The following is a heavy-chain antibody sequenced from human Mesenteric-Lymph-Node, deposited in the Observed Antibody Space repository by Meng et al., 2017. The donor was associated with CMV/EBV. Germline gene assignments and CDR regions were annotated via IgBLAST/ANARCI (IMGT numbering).Heavy chain of an antibody. J-gene: IGHJ6*02. CDR2: ISASSSDI. V-gene: IGHV3-21*01. CDR1: GFTFSSYS. CDR3: ARSRVVPAAIRDLARTHYGMDV. Sequence: GESLKISCAASGFTFSSYSMNWVRQAPGKGLEWVSFISASSSDIYYADSVKGRFTISRDNAKNSLYLQMNSLRAEDTAVYYCARSRVVPAAIRDLARTHYGMDVWGQGTTVTVSS. D-gene: IGHD2-2*01.